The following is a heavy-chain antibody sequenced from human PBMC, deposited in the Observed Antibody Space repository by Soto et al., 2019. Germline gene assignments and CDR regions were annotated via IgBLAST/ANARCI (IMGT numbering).Heavy chain of an antibody. D-gene: IGHD6-13*01. V-gene: IGHV1-18*01. CDR2: ITAYNGNR. Sequence: QVQLVQSGAEVKKPGASVKVSCKASGYTFTSYGISWVRQAPGQGLEWMGWITAYNGNRNYAQQLQGRVTMTTDTSSSTAYRELSSLRSGDTAVYYCARDWGAASTFDYWGQGTLVTVAS. CDR1: GYTFTSYG. J-gene: IGHJ4*02. CDR3: ARDWGAASTFDY.